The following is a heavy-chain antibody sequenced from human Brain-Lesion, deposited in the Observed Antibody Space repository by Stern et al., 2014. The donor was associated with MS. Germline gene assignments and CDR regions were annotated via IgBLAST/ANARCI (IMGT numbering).Heavy chain of an antibody. Sequence: EVQLVQSGGGLVQPGGSLRLSCVGSGLPFSNYAMTWVRQAPGKGLEWVSAISGSGSSTYYADSVRGRFSISRDNSKSTVFLQMNSLRADDTATYFCAKTIVGESWGQGALVTVSS. CDR1: GLPFSNYA. V-gene: IGHV3-23*04. CDR2: ISGSGSST. D-gene: IGHD1-26*01. CDR3: AKTIVGES. J-gene: IGHJ5*02.